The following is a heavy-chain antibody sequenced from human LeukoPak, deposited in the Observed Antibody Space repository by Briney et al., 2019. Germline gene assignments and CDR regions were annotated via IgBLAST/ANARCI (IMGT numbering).Heavy chain of an antibody. CDR1: GFTFSSYA. CDR2: ISYDGSNK. D-gene: IGHD3-10*01. J-gene: IGHJ4*02. V-gene: IGHV3-30-3*01. Sequence: GGSLRLSCAASGFTFSSYAMTWVRQVPGKGLEWVAFISYDGSNKYYADSVRGRFTISRDNSKNTVSLEMNSLRAEDTAVYYCARGATYYSGSASYYHTFWGQGTLVTVSS. CDR3: ARGATYYSGSASYYHTF.